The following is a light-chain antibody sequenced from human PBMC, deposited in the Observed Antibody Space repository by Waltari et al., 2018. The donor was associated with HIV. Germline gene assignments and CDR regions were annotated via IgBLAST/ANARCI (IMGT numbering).Light chain of an antibody. Sequence: QSVLTQSPSASGTPGQWAIISCSGSSSNIGSNTVTWYQQFPGTAPKLLIYSYGQRPSGVPERFSGSKSATSASLAISGLRSEDEADYYCATWDDSLNAWVFGGGTKLTVL. CDR2: SYG. CDR3: ATWDDSLNAWV. V-gene: IGLV1-44*01. CDR1: SSNIGSNT. J-gene: IGLJ3*02.